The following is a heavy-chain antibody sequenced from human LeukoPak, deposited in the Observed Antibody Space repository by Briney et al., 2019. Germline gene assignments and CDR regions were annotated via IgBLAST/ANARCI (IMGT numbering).Heavy chain of an antibody. J-gene: IGHJ4*02. Sequence: ASVKVSCKASGYTFTGYYMHWVRQAPGQGLEWMGRINPNSGGTNYAQKFQGRVTMTRDTSISTAYMELRRLRSDDTAVYYCARDSHYYDSSGHFDYWGQGTLVTVSS. D-gene: IGHD3-22*01. CDR1: GYTFTGYY. CDR3: ARDSHYYDSSGHFDY. V-gene: IGHV1-2*06. CDR2: INPNSGGT.